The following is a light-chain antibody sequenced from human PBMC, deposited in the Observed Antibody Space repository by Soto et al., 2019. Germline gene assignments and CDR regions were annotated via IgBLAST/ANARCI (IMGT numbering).Light chain of an antibody. V-gene: IGKV3-20*01. CDR2: GAS. CDR3: QQYGRSPWT. J-gene: IGKJ1*01. CDR1: QSVASSY. Sequence: EIALTQSPGTLSLSPGERSTLSCRASQSVASSYLAWHQQKPGQAPRLLIYGASSRASGVPDRFSGSGSGTDFTLTIRRLEPEDFAVYYCQQYGRSPWTFGQGTKVDI.